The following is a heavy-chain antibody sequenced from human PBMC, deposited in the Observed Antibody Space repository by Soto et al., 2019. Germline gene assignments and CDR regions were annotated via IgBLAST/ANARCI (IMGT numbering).Heavy chain of an antibody. Sequence: EVQLVESGGGLVQPGRSLRLSCAASGFTFDDYAMHWVRQAPGKGLEWVSGISWNSGSIGYADSVKGRFTISRDNAKNSLYLQMNSRRAEDTALYYCATGRGGSYGRYYFDQWGQGTMVTASS. CDR1: GFTFDDYA. D-gene: IGHD1-26*01. V-gene: IGHV3-9*01. CDR2: ISWNSGSI. CDR3: ATGRGGSYGRYYFDQ. J-gene: IGHJ4*02.